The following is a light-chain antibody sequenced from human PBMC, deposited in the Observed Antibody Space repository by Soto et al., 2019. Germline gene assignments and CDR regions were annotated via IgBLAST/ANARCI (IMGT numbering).Light chain of an antibody. CDR1: QGISSY. V-gene: IGKV1-8*01. CDR2: AAP. J-gene: IGKJ5*01. CDR3: QQLLSYPIT. Sequence: AIRMTQSPSSFSASTVDRVTITCRASQGISSYLAWYQQKPGKAPKLLIYAAPTLQSGVPSRFSGSGSGTSFTLTISSLQPEDFATYYCQQLLSYPITFGQGTRLEIK.